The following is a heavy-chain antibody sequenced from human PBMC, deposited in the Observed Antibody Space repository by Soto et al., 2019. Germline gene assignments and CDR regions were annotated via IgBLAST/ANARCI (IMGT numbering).Heavy chain of an antibody. D-gene: IGHD3-10*01. CDR3: ARDASLWFGEGGWFDP. CDR2: ISYDGSNK. Sequence: QVQLVESGGGVVQPGRSLRLSCAASGFTFSSYAMHWVRQAPGKGLEWVAVISYDGSNKYYADSVKGRFTISRDNSKNTLYLQMNSLRAEDTAVYYCARDASLWFGEGGWFDPWGQGTLDTVSS. CDR1: GFTFSSYA. V-gene: IGHV3-30-3*01. J-gene: IGHJ5*02.